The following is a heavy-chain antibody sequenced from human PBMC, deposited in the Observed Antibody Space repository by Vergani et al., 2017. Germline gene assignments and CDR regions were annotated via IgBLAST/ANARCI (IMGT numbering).Heavy chain of an antibody. CDR2: IRSKAYGGTT. D-gene: IGHD2-8*01. CDR3: TRDRQDIVLMVYATSGDYYYGMDV. CDR1: GFTFGDYA. Sequence: EVQLVESGGGLVQPGRSLRLSCTASGFTFGDYAMSWVRQAPGKGLEWVGFIRSKAYGGTTEYAASVKGRFTISRDDSKSIAYLQMNSLKTEDTAVYYCTRDRQDIVLMVYATSGDYYYGMDVWGQGTTVTVSS. J-gene: IGHJ6*02. V-gene: IGHV3-49*04.